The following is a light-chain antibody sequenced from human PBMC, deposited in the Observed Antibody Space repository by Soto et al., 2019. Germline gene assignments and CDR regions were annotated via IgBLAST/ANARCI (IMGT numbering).Light chain of an antibody. CDR3: QQYGSSGT. CDR1: QSVSNNY. CDR2: GAS. V-gene: IGKV3-20*01. Sequence: EIVLTKSPATLSLSPGERATLSCRASQSVSNNYLAWYQQKPGQAPRLLIYGASNRATGIPDRFSGSGSGTDFTLTISRLEPEDFAVYYCQQYGSSGTFGQGTKAAIK. J-gene: IGKJ1*01.